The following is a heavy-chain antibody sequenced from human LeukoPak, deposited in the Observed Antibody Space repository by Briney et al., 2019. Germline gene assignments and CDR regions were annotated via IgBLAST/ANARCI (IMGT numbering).Heavy chain of an antibody. CDR1: GFTFSSYE. V-gene: IGHV3-48*03. J-gene: IGHJ4*02. CDR3: VRESFYYFNY. Sequence: GGSLRLTCAASGFTFSSYEMNWVRQAPGKGLEWVAHISDSGNTIYYADSVKGRFTISRDNGKNSLYLQMNSLRAEDTALYYCVRESFYYFNYWGQGTLVTVSS. CDR2: ISDSGNTI.